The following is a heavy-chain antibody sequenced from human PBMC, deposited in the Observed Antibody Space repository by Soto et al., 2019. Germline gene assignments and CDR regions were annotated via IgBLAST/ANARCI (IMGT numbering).Heavy chain of an antibody. Sequence: QVQLEESGGGVVQPGRSLRLSCAASGFTFSSYDMHWVRQAPGKGLEWVAVISSDGSNKYNADSVKGRFTISRDNSKNTLYLQMNSLRAEDTAVYYCAIDQWNTYCGGDCYSGACVQWGQGALVTVSS. V-gene: IGHV3-30-3*01. CDR2: ISSDGSNK. CDR1: GFTFSSYD. CDR3: AIDQWNTYCGGDCYSGACVQ. D-gene: IGHD2-21*02. J-gene: IGHJ4*02.